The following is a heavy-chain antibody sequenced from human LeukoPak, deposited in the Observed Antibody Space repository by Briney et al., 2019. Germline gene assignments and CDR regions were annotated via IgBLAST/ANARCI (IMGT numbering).Heavy chain of an antibody. CDR1: GGSISSSSYY. CDR3: ARYTHFVRFGEVTPDAFDI. D-gene: IGHD3-10*01. V-gene: IGHV4-39*01. J-gene: IGHJ3*02. CDR2: IYYSGST. Sequence: PSETLSLTCTVSGGSISSSSYYWGWIRQPPGKGLEWIGSIYYSGSTYYNPSLKSRVTISVDTSKNQFSLKLSSVTAADTAVYYCARYTHFVRFGEVTPDAFDIWGQGTMVTVSS.